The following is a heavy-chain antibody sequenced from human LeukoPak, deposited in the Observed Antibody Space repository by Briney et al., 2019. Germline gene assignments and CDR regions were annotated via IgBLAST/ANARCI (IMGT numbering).Heavy chain of an antibody. V-gene: IGHV3-30*02. CDR1: GFTFSSYG. D-gene: IGHD6-19*01. Sequence: GGSLRLSCAASGFTFSSYGMHWVRQAPGKGLEWVAFIRYDGSNKYYADSVKGRFTISRDNSKNTLYLQMNSLRAEDTAVYSCAKDRQYSSGWSPYNYYYMDVWGKGTTVTISS. J-gene: IGHJ6*03. CDR2: IRYDGSNK. CDR3: AKDRQYSSGWSPYNYYYMDV.